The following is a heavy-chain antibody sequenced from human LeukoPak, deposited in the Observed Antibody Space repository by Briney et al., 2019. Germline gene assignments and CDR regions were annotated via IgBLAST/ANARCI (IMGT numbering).Heavy chain of an antibody. CDR1: GYTLSELS. CDR2: FDPRDGET. J-gene: IGHJ4*02. Sequence: GASVKVSCKASGYTLSELSMHWVRQSPEEGLEWMGSFDPRDGETVYAQKFQGRVTMTEDTSTDTGYMELRSLRSDDTAIYYCTIPGPTGSSDYWGQGTVVSVSS. D-gene: IGHD1-1*01. V-gene: IGHV1-24*01. CDR3: TIPGPTGSSDY.